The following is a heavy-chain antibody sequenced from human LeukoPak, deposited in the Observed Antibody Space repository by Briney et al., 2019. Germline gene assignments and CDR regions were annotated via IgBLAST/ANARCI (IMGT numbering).Heavy chain of an antibody. CDR1: GYTFTSYA. Sequence: ASVKVSCKASGYTFTSYAISWVRQAPGQGLEWMGWISAYNGNTNYAQKFQGRVTMTRNTSISTAYMELSSLRSEDTAVYYCARGSSSSWYVRYYYYYMDVWGKGTTVTVSS. CDR2: ISAYNGNT. D-gene: IGHD6-13*01. CDR3: ARGSSSSWYVRYYYYYMDV. V-gene: IGHV1-18*01. J-gene: IGHJ6*03.